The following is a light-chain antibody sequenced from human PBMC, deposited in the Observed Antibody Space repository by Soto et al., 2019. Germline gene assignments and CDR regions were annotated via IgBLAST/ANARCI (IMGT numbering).Light chain of an antibody. J-gene: IGLJ1*01. CDR1: SKDVGKYDR. V-gene: IGLV2-18*02. Sequence: QSVPTHPPPLSAAPGQSVAISLPGNSKDVGKYDRVSSYQQPPGTAPRLIMYEVTNRPSGVPARFSGSKSGNTASLTISGLQAEDEADYFCSSYTSASRYVFGAGTKVTVL. CDR2: EVT. CDR3: SSYTSASRYV.